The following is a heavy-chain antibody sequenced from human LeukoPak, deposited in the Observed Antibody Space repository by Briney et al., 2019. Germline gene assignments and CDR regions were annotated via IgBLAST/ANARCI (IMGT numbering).Heavy chain of an antibody. CDR1: GFTFDDYA. Sequence: GGSLRLSCAASGFTFDDYAMHWVRQAPGKGLEWVSGISWNSGSIGYADSVKGRFTISRDNAKNSLYLQMNSLRAEDTALYYCAKETSGLFYWGQGTLVTVSS. J-gene: IGHJ4*02. D-gene: IGHD3-22*01. V-gene: IGHV3-9*01. CDR3: AKETSGLFY. CDR2: ISWNSGSI.